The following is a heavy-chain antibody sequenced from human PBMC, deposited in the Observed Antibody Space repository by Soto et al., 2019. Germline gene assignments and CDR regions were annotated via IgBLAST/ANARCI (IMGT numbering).Heavy chain of an antibody. V-gene: IGHV1-18*01. CDR2: ISAYNGNT. Sequence: ASVKVSCKASGYTFTTYGISWVRQAPGQGLEWMGWISAYNGNTKYSQKFQGRVTITRDTSASTAYMELSSLRSEDTAVYYCARDALYCSGGSCYNWFDPWGQGTLVTVSS. CDR1: GYTFTTYG. J-gene: IGHJ5*02. CDR3: ARDALYCSGGSCYNWFDP. D-gene: IGHD2-15*01.